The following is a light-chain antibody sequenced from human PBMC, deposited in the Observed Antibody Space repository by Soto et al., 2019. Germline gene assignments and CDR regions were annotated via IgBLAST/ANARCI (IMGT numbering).Light chain of an antibody. Sequence: QSALTQPASVSGSPGQSITISCTGTSSDVGSYNLVSWYQQHPGKAPKLTIYEVSKRPSWVSNRFSGSKSGNTASLTISGLQAEDEADYYCCSYAGSSTPLIFGTGTKLTVL. CDR3: CSYAGSSTPLI. V-gene: IGLV2-23*02. CDR2: EVS. CDR1: SSDVGSYNL. J-gene: IGLJ1*01.